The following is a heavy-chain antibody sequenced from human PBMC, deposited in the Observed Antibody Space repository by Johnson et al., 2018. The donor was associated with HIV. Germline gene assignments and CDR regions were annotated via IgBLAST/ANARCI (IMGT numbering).Heavy chain of an antibody. J-gene: IGHJ3*01. D-gene: IGHD1-1*01. CDR2: ISSSGGTI. Sequence: VHLVESGGGLIQPGGSLRLSCAASGFTVSSNYMSWVRQAPGKGLEWVSYISSSGGTIYYTDSVKGRFTISRDNAKNSLYLHMNSLRAEDTAVYYCATVWRNEGRHAFDVWGQGTMVTVSS. CDR3: ATVWRNEGRHAFDV. CDR1: GFTVSSNY. V-gene: IGHV3-11*04.